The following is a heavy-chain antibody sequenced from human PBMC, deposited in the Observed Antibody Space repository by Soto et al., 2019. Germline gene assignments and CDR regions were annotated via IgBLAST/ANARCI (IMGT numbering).Heavy chain of an antibody. CDR2: INTNTGNP. CDR1: GYTFTSYA. Sequence: ASVKVSCKASGYTFTSYAMNWVRQAPGQGLEWMGWINTNTGNPTYAQGFTGRFVFSLDTSVSTAYLQICSLKAEDPAVYYCARDRPDSSSWHTRLNWLDSWGQGTLVTVSS. V-gene: IGHV7-4-1*01. J-gene: IGHJ5*01. D-gene: IGHD6-13*01. CDR3: ARDRPDSSSWHTRLNWLDS.